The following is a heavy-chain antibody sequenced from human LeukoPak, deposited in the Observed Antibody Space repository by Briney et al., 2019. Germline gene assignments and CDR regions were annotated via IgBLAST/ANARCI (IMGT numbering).Heavy chain of an antibody. CDR1: GGSISIYY. CDR3: ASGGRLRFLEWLSADYYYGMDV. CDR2: IYYSGST. J-gene: IGHJ6*02. Sequence: SETLSLTCTVSGGSISIYYWSWIRQPPGKGLEWIGYIYYSGSTNYNPSLKSRVTISVDTSKNQFSLKLSSVTAADTAVYYCASGGRLRFLEWLSADYYYGMDVWGQGTTVTVSS. V-gene: IGHV4-59*01. D-gene: IGHD3-3*01.